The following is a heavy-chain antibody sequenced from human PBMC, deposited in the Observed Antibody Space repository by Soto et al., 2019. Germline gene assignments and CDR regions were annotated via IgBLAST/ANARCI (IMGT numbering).Heavy chain of an antibody. J-gene: IGHJ3*01. CDR1: GFTFNTYV. V-gene: IGHV3-23*01. CDR3: ARRARTATTNWGAFDV. Sequence: EVQLLESGGGLVQPGGSLRLSCAASGFTFNTYVMNWVRQAPGKGLEWVSTISYSADKAHYADSVKGRFTISRDNSRDTLFLPMNSLRADDAAVYYCARRARTATTNWGAFDVWGQGNMVTVSS. D-gene: IGHD1-7*01. CDR2: ISYSADKA.